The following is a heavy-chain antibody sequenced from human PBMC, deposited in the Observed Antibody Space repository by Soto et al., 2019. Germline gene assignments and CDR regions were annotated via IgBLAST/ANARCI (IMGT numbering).Heavy chain of an antibody. CDR2: MNPNGGNT. CDR3: ARVRRLTTVRGVLFDH. Sequence: GASVKVSCKASGYAFTSYDINWVGQATGRGLEWMGWMNPNGGNTGYAQKFQGRVTMTRNTSISTAYMALSSLRSDDTAVYYCARVRRLTTVRGVLFDHWGQGTTLTVSS. CDR1: GYAFTSYD. V-gene: IGHV1-8*01. D-gene: IGHD3-10*01. J-gene: IGHJ4*02.